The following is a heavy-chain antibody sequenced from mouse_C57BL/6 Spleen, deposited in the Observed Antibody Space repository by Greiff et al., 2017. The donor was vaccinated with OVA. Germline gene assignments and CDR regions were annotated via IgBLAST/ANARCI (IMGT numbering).Heavy chain of an antibody. CDR1: GYTFTSYW. J-gene: IGHJ4*01. D-gene: IGHD1-1*01. Sequence: QVQLQQSGAELVRPGSSVKLSCKASGYTFTSYWMDWVKQRPGQGLEWIGNIYPSDSETHYNQKFKDKATLTVDKSSSTAYMQLSSLTSEDSAVYYCAREGYYGSSAMDYWGQGTSVTVSS. V-gene: IGHV1-61*01. CDR2: IYPSDSET. CDR3: AREGYYGSSAMDY.